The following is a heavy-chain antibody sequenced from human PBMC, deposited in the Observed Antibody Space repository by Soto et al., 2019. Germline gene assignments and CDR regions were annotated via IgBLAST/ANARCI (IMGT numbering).Heavy chain of an antibody. CDR1: GFTFSSYA. CDR3: ARDAHGPSYYYYYGMDV. Sequence: PGGSLRLSCAASGFTFSSYAMSWVRQAPGKGLEWASAISGSGGSTYYADSVKGRFTISRDNSKNTLYLQMNSLRAEDTAVYYCARDAHGPSYYYYYGMDVWGQGTTVTVSS. J-gene: IGHJ6*02. CDR2: ISGSGGST. V-gene: IGHV3-23*01.